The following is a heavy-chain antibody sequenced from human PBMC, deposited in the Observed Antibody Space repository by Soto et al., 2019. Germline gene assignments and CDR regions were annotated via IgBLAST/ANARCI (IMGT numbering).Heavy chain of an antibody. D-gene: IGHD3-3*01. CDR1: GFTFSNAW. Sequence: GGSLRLSCAASGFTFSNAWMSWVRQAPGKGLEWVGRIKSKTDGGTTDYAAPVKGRFTISRDDSKNTLYLQMNSLKTEDTAVYYCTTHRYYDFWSGYDYWGQGTLVTVSS. V-gene: IGHV3-15*01. J-gene: IGHJ4*02. CDR3: TTHRYYDFWSGYDY. CDR2: IKSKTDGGTT.